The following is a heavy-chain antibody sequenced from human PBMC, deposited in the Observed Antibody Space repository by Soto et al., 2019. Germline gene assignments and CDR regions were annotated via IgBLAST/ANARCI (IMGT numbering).Heavy chain of an antibody. CDR1: GGTFSSYA. Sequence: QVQLVQSGAEVKKPGSSVKVSCKASGGTFSSYAISWVRQAPGQGLEWMGGIIPIFGTANYAQKFQGRVTINADESTSTAYMELSSLRSEDTAVYYCARDRVVRFLEWLPASRGYYYGMDVWGQGTTVTVAS. CDR3: ARDRVVRFLEWLPASRGYYYGMDV. J-gene: IGHJ6*02. V-gene: IGHV1-69*01. D-gene: IGHD3-3*01. CDR2: IIPIFGTA.